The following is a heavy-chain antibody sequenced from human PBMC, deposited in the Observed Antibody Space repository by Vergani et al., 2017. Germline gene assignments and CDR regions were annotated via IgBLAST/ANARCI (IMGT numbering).Heavy chain of an antibody. D-gene: IGHD2-15*01. V-gene: IGHV3-23*01. Sequence: EVQLLESGGSLKQPGGSVRLSCAASGFTFSTYATHWVRQAPGKGLEWVSALTGGGGSTYYADPFKGRFIISRDNSRDTLYLQMNSLRAEDTVVYYWAREEALGYCSGGSCYSGKRADYWGQGALVTVSS. J-gene: IGHJ4*02. CDR1: GFTFSTYA. CDR3: AREEALGYCSGGSCYSGKRADY. CDR2: LTGGGGST.